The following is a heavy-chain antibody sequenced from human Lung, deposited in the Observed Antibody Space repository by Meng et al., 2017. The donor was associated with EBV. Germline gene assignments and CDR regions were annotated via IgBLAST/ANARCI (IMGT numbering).Heavy chain of an antibody. CDR2: ISCYNGDT. V-gene: IGHV1-18*01. Sequence: QVQLLQAGGEVKKPGASGMGSCRASGYTFTHHGISWIRQAPGQGLEWLGWISCYNGDTIYAQKVQGRFTMTTDTSTSTAYMELRSLRSDDTAVYYCARVDEETIDYWGQGTLVTVSS. CDR1: GYTFTHHG. D-gene: IGHD1-1*01. CDR3: ARVDEETIDY. J-gene: IGHJ4*02.